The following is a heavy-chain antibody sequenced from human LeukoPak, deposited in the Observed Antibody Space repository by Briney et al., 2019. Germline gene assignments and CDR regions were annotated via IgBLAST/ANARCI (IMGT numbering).Heavy chain of an antibody. CDR2: IRYDGSNK. CDR1: GFTFSSYG. CDR3: AKQQSWDHYNGYDLDY. Sequence: GGSLRLSCAASGFTFSSYGMHWVRQAPGKGLEWVAFIRYDGSNKYYADSVKGRFTISRDNSKNTLYLQMNSLRAEDTAVYYCAKQQSWDHYNGYDLDYWRQGTLVTVSS. D-gene: IGHD5-12*01. J-gene: IGHJ4*02. V-gene: IGHV3-30*02.